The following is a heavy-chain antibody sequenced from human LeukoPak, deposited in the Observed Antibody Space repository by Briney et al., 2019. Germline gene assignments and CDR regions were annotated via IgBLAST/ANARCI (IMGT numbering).Heavy chain of an antibody. J-gene: IGHJ4*02. CDR3: ARESHIVVVTASFDY. Sequence: ASVKVSCKASGYTFTSYGISWVRQAPGQGLEWMGWISAYNGNTNYAQKLQGRVTMTRDTSISTAYMELSRLRSDDTAVYYCARESHIVVVTASFDYWGQGTLVTVSS. D-gene: IGHD2-21*02. V-gene: IGHV1-18*01. CDR1: GYTFTSYG. CDR2: ISAYNGNT.